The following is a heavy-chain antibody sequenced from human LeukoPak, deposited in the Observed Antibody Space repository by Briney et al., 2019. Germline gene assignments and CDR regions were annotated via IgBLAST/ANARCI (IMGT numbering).Heavy chain of an antibody. V-gene: IGHV3-9*03. D-gene: IGHD1-26*01. CDR1: GFTFDDYA. Sequence: PGRSLRLSCAASGFTFDDYAMHWVWQAPGKGLEWVSGISWNSGSIGYADSVKGRFTISRDNAKNSLYLQMNSLRAEDMALYYCAKSIVGATMGAFDIWGQGTMVTVSS. CDR2: ISWNSGSI. CDR3: AKSIVGATMGAFDI. J-gene: IGHJ3*02.